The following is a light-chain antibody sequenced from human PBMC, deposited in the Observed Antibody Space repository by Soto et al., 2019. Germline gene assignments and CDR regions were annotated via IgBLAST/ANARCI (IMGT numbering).Light chain of an antibody. J-gene: IGLJ1*01. CDR3: SSYTNSNTRV. CDR1: NSDVGDYNY. V-gene: IGLV2-14*01. CDR2: EVS. Sequence: QSVLTQPASVSGSPGQSITISCTGTNSDVGDYNYVSWYQQHPGKAPKLIIYEVSNRPSGISDRFSASKSGNTASLTISGLQAEDEADYYCSSYTNSNTRVFGTGTQLTVL.